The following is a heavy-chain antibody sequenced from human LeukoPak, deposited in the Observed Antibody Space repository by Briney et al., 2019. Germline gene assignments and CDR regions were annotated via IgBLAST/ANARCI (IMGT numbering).Heavy chain of an antibody. V-gene: IGHV3-33*01. CDR3: ARDHHKLTYYYDSSGYYFDY. Sequence: GGSLRLSCAASGFTFSSYGMHWVRQAPGKGLEWVAVIWYDGSNKYYADSVKGRFTISRDNSKNTLYLQMNSLRAEDTAVYYCARDHHKLTYYYDSSGYYFDYRGQGTLVTVSS. J-gene: IGHJ4*02. CDR1: GFTFSSYG. CDR2: IWYDGSNK. D-gene: IGHD3-22*01.